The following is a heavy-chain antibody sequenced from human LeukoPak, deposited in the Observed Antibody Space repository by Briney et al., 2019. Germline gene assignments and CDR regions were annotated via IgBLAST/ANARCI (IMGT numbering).Heavy chain of an antibody. CDR2: INHSGST. CDR3: ARRNRMVARVNFDY. V-gene: IGHV4-34*01. Sequence: PSETLSLTCAVYGGSFSGYYWSWIRQPPGKGLEWIGEINHSGSTNYNPSLKSRVTISVDTSKNQFSLKLSSVTAAGAAVYYCARRNRMVARVNFDYWGQGTLVTVSS. D-gene: IGHD5-12*01. J-gene: IGHJ4*02. CDR1: GGSFSGYY.